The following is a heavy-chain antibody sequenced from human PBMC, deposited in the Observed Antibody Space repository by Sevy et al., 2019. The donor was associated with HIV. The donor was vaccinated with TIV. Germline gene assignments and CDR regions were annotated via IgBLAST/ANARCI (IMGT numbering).Heavy chain of an antibody. CDR1: GYTFTSYG. CDR2: ISAYNRNT. V-gene: IGHV1-18*01. J-gene: IGHJ4*02. D-gene: IGHD3-3*01. CDR3: TSASNDFWSGYYFY. Sequence: GSVKVSCKASGYTFTSYGISWVRQAPAQGLEWMGWISAYNRNTNYARQLQGRVTMTTDRSTSTAYMELRSLRFDHTAVYYCTSASNDFWSGYYFYWGQGTLVYVSS.